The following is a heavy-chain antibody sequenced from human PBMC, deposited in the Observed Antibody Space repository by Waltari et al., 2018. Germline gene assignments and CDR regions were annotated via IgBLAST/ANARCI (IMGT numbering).Heavy chain of an antibody. Sequence: EVQLVESGGGLVQPGGSLRLSCAASGFTFSTHWMTWVRQVPGKGLEWVANIKQDGSEKYYVDSVKGRFTISRDNAKNSLYVEMNSLRAEDTAVYYCARAPARAKFDHWGQGTLVTVSS. J-gene: IGHJ4*02. CDR1: GFTFSTHW. V-gene: IGHV3-7*01. CDR3: ARAPARAKFDH. CDR2: IKQDGSEK.